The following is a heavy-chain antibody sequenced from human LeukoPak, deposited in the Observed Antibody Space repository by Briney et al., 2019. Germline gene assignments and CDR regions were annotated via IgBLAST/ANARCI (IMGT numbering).Heavy chain of an antibody. Sequence: PSEALSLTCTVSGGSISSDYWSWIRQSPGKGLEWIGYIYYSGTTSYNPSLKSRVTISLDTSKNQFSLKLSSVTAADTAVYYCARGANWGSPDYWGQGTLVTVSS. D-gene: IGHD7-27*01. CDR2: IYYSGTT. J-gene: IGHJ4*02. CDR1: GGSISSDY. V-gene: IGHV4-59*01. CDR3: ARGANWGSPDY.